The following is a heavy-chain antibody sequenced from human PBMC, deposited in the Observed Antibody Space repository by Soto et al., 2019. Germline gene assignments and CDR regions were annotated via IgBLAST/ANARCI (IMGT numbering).Heavy chain of an antibody. Sequence: QVQLVQSGAEVKKPGASVKVSCKASGYTFTSYGISWVRQAPGQGLEWMGWISAYNGNTNYAQKLQGRVTMTTDTATRPAYREPRSLRSDETAVYYCARDGAVAGTDYSDYGMDVWGQGTTVTVSS. J-gene: IGHJ6*02. D-gene: IGHD6-19*01. CDR3: ARDGAVAGTDYSDYGMDV. V-gene: IGHV1-18*01. CDR1: GYTFTSYG. CDR2: ISAYNGNT.